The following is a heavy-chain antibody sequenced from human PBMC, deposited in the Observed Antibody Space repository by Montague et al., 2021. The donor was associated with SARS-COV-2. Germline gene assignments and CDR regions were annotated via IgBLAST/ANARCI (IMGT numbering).Heavy chain of an antibody. D-gene: IGHD5-24*01. CDR3: VRQGRDGYNTYYFDY. V-gene: IGHV4-39*01. Sequence: SETLSLTCTVSGGSISSSSYYWGWIRQPPGKGLEWIGSIYYSGSTYYNPSLKSRVTISVDTSKNQFSLKLSSVTAADTAVYYCVRQGRDGYNTYYFDYWGQGTLVTVSS. J-gene: IGHJ4*02. CDR1: GGSISSSSYY. CDR2: IYYSGST.